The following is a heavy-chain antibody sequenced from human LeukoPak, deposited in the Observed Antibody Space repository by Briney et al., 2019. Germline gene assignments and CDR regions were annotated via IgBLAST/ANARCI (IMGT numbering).Heavy chain of an antibody. J-gene: IGHJ4*02. CDR3: AREHPYYYDSSGTALMAEIKYYFDY. CDR2: IKQDGSER. CDR1: GFTFRSYW. D-gene: IGHD3-22*01. Sequence: GGALRLSCAASGFTFRSYWMSWVRQAPGKGLEWVANIKQDGSERYYVDSVKGRFTISRDNAKNSLYLQMNSLRAEDTGVYYCAREHPYYYDSSGTALMAEIKYYFDYWGQGTLVTVSS. V-gene: IGHV3-7*01.